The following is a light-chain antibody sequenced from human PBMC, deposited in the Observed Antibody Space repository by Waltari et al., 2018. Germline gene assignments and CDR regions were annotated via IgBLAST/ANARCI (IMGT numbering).Light chain of an antibody. CDR3: QQSYSTPA. J-gene: IGKJ4*01. CDR2: AAS. CDR1: QSVSSY. Sequence: DIQMTQSPSSLSASVGDRVPIPCRASQSVSSYLNWYQQKPGKAPKLLIYAASSLQSGVPSRFSGSGSGTDFTLIISSLQPEDFATYYCQQSYSTPAFGGGTKVEVK. V-gene: IGKV1-39*01.